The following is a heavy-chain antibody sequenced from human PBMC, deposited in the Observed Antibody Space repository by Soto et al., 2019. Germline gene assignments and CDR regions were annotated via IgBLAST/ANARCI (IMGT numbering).Heavy chain of an antibody. CDR2: ISSNGGST. CDR1: GFTFSSYA. D-gene: IGHD3-10*01. Sequence: GGSLRLSCSASGFTFSSYAMHWVRQAPGKGLEYVSAISSNGGSTYYADSVKGRFTISRDNSKNTLYLQMSSLRAEDTAVYYCVKDYYYGPGSYYNVPFFDYWGQGTLVTVSS. V-gene: IGHV3-64D*06. CDR3: VKDYYYGPGSYYNVPFFDY. J-gene: IGHJ4*02.